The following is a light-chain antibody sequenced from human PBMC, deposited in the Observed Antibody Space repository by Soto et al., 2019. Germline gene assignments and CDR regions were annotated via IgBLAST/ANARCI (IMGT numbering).Light chain of an antibody. V-gene: IGKV1-39*01. J-gene: IGKJ4*01. CDR2: AAS. Sequence: DIQMTQSPFSLSSSVGYRVTVTCRASQSISRDLNWYQQKPGKAPNLLIYAASTLESGVPSRFSGSGSGTDFTLTISSLQLEDFATYYCQQNYSTPLAFGGGTKVDI. CDR3: QQNYSTPLA. CDR1: QSISRD.